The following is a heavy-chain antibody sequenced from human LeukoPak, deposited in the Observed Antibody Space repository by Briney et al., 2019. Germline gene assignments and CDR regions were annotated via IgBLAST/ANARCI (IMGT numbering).Heavy chain of an antibody. D-gene: IGHD3-10*01. J-gene: IGHJ4*02. CDR2: INHSGST. V-gene: IGHV4-38-2*02. CDR3: ARGTYYYGSGSYYKV. CDR1: GYSISSGYY. Sequence: SETLSLTCTVSGYSISSGYYWGWIRQPPGKGLEWIGEINHSGSTNYNPSLKSRVTISVDTSKNQFSLKLSSVTAADTAVYYCARGTYYYGSGSYYKVWGQGTLVTVSS.